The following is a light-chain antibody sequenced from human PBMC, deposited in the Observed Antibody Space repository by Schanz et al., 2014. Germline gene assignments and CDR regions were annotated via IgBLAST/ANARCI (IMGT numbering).Light chain of an antibody. CDR1: SSDVGAYTY. J-gene: IGLJ3*02. CDR2: DVT. CDR3: CSYAGSSTSWV. Sequence: QSALTQPRSVSGSPGQSVTISCTGTSSDVGAYTYVSWYQQPPGKAPKLMIYDVTERPSGVPDRFSGSKSGNTASLTISGLQAEDEADYYCCSYAGSSTSWVFGGGTKLTVL. V-gene: IGLV2-11*01.